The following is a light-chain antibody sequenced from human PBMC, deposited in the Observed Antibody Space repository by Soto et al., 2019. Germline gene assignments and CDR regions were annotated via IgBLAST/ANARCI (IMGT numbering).Light chain of an antibody. CDR1: QGISSY. CDR3: QQLNSYPRT. Sequence: DIQLTQSPSFLSASVGDRVTITCRASQGISSYLAWYQQKPGKAPKLLIYDASTLQSGVPSRFSGSGSGTEFTLTISSLQPEDLATYYCQQLNSYPRTFGQGTKVEIK. J-gene: IGKJ1*01. CDR2: DAS. V-gene: IGKV1-9*01.